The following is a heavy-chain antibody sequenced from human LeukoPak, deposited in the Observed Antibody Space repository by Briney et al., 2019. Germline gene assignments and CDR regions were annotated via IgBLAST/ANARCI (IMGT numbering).Heavy chain of an antibody. CDR3: ARVNSDYYDSSGYYY. CDR2: INWNGGRT. J-gene: IGHJ4*02. V-gene: IGHV3-20*04. Sequence: GGSLRLSCAASGFTFDDYGMSWVRQAPGKGLEWVSGINWNGGRTGYADSVKGRFTISRDNAKNSLYLQMNSLRAEDTALYYCARVNSDYYDSSGYYYWGQGTLVTVSS. D-gene: IGHD3-22*01. CDR1: GFTFDDYG.